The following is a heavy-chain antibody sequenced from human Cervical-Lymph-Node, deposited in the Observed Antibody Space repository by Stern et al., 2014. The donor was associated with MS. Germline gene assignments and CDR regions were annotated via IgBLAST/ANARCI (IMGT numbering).Heavy chain of an antibody. CDR2: TIPMFAST. Sequence: VKLVESGPEVKKPGSSGKVSCKASGGSFKTHAITWVRQAHGQGPEWMGGTIPMFASTNIAQRFQGRVTITADESTNTAYMEMRSLRTEDTAVYYCARDRNGEGVMAYWGQGTLVTVS. CDR1: GGSFKTHA. D-gene: IGHD3-16*01. CDR3: ARDRNGEGVMAY. J-gene: IGHJ4*02. V-gene: IGHV1-69*01.